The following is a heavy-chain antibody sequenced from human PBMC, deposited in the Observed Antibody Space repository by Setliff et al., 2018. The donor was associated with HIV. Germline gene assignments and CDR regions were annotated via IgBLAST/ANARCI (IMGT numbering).Heavy chain of an antibody. CDR3: VSAAAGLDI. CDR1: GFNFKTYG. Sequence: GGSLRLSCAASGFNFKTYGMTWVRQAPGKGLDWVAHIGSSNHGIHYTASVQGRFTVSRDNANNLLFLQMNNLRAEDTAVYYCVSAAAGLDIWSQGIRVTVSS. D-gene: IGHD1-26*01. J-gene: IGHJ4*02. CDR2: IGSSNHGI. V-gene: IGHV3-48*04.